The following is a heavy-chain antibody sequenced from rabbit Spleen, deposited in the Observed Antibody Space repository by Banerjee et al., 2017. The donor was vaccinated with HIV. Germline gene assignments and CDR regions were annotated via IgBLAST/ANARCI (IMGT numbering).Heavy chain of an antibody. CDR3: ARDGASGSYFAL. Sequence: QEQLEESGGGLVKPEGSLTLTCKASGVSFSDKDVMCWVRQAPGKGLEWIGYIDPVFGITYYAKWVNGRFSISRENAQNTVFLQMTSLTAADTASYFCARDGASGSYFALWGPGTLVTVS. D-gene: IGHD8-1*01. J-gene: IGHJ4*01. CDR2: IDPVFGIT. V-gene: IGHV1S47*01. CDR1: GVSFSDKD.